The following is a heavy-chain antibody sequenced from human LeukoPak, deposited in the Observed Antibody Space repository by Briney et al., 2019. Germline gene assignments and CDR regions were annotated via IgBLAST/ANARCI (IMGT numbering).Heavy chain of an antibody. J-gene: IGHJ4*02. CDR3: ARGPTVTTPNYFDY. Sequence: SVKVSCKASGGTFSSYAISWVRQAPGQGLEWMVGIIPIFGTANYAQKFQGRVTITADESTSTAYMELSSLRSEDTAVYYCARGPTVTTPNYFDYWGQGTLVTVSS. CDR1: GGTFSSYA. CDR2: IIPIFGTA. D-gene: IGHD4-17*01. V-gene: IGHV1-69*13.